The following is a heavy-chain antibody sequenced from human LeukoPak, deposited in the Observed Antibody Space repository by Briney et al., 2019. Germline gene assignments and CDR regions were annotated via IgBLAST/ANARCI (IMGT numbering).Heavy chain of an antibody. V-gene: IGHV1-8*01. D-gene: IGHD5-12*01. Sequence: WASVKVSCKASGYTFTRYDINWVRQATGQGLAWMGWMNPNSGNTGYAQKFQGRVTMTRNTSISTAYMELSSLRSEDTAVYYCARDSEGGYPYWYSDLWGRGTLVTVAS. J-gene: IGHJ2*01. CDR3: ARDSEGGYPYWYSDL. CDR2: MNPNSGNT. CDR1: GYTFTRYD.